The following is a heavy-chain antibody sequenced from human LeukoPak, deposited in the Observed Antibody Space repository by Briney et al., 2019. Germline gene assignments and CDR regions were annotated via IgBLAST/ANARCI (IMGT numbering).Heavy chain of an antibody. V-gene: IGHV3-30*18. CDR1: GFTFSSYA. CDR2: ISYDGSNK. D-gene: IGHD4-17*01. Sequence: GGSLRLSCAASGFTFSSYAMSWVRQAPGKGLEWVAVISYDGSNKYYADSVKGRFTISRDNSKNTLYLQMNSLRAEDTAVYYCAKAGSDYGDYEEIDYWGQGTLVAVSS. J-gene: IGHJ4*02. CDR3: AKAGSDYGDYEEIDY.